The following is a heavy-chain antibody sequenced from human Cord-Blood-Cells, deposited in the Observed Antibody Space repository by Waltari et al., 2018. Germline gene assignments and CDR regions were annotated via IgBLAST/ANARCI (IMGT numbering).Heavy chain of an antibody. CDR3: ARESAAGSKWFDP. CDR2: INPNSGGT. CDR1: GYTFTGYY. J-gene: IGHJ5*02. V-gene: IGHV1-2*04. Sequence: QVQLVQSGAEVKKPGASVKVSCKASGYTFTGYYMHWVRQAPGQGLEWMGWINPNSGGTKYAQKFQGWVTMTRDTSISTAYMELSRLRSDDTAVYYCARESAAGSKWFDPWGQGTLVTVSS. D-gene: IGHD6-13*01.